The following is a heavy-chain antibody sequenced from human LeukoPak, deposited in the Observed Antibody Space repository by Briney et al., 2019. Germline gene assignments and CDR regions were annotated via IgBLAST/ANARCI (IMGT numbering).Heavy chain of an antibody. J-gene: IGHJ4*02. CDR1: GYTFTGYY. Sequence: ASVKVSCKASGYTFTGYYMHWVRQAPGQGLEWMGWINPNSGGTNYAQKFQGRVTMTRDTSISTAYMKLSRLRSDDTAVYYCARGSSLLHKFAIDYWGQGTLVTVSS. V-gene: IGHV1-2*02. CDR2: INPNSGGT. D-gene: IGHD2-15*01. CDR3: ARGSSLLHKFAIDY.